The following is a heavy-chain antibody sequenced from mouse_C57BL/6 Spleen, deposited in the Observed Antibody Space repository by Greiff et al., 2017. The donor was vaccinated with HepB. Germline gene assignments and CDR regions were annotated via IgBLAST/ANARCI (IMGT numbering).Heavy chain of an antibody. CDR1: GYTFTSYW. J-gene: IGHJ3*01. CDR2: IHPSDSDT. D-gene: IGHD2-1*01. CDR3: AIGRVYYGSTMVTTIGSFY. Sequence: QVQLQQPGAELVKPGASVKVSCKASGYTFTSYWMHWVKQRPGQGLEWIGRIHPSDSDTNYNQKFKGKATLTVDKSSSTAYMQLSSLTSEDSAVYYCAIGRVYYGSTMVTTIGSFYWGQGTLVTVSA. V-gene: IGHV1-74*01.